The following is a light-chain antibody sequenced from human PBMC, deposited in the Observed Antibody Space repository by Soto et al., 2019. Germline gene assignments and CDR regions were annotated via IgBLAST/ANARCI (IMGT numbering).Light chain of an antibody. Sequence: QSALTQPASVSGSPGQSITISCTGTISDVGSHNLVSWYQQHPGKAPKLIIYEVTERPSGVSSRFSGSKSGNTASLTVSRLQADDEADYHCCSFAGSNPFPYVFGTGTKLTVL. V-gene: IGLV2-23*02. CDR3: CSFAGSNPFPYV. CDR2: EVT. J-gene: IGLJ1*01. CDR1: ISDVGSHNL.